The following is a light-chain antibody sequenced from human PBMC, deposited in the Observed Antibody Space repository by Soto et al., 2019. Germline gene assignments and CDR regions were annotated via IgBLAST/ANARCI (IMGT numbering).Light chain of an antibody. Sequence: EIVMTQSPATLSVSPGESATLSCRASQSVSSNLAWYQQKPGQAPMLLIYGASTSDTGFPARFSGSGSGTECTLPISSLQSEDFAVYYCQQSNNWPLTFGGGTKVEIK. CDR1: QSVSSN. J-gene: IGKJ4*01. CDR3: QQSNNWPLT. CDR2: GAS. V-gene: IGKV3-15*01.